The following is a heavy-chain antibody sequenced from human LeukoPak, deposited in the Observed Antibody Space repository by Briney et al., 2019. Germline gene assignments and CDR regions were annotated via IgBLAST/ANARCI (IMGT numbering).Heavy chain of an antibody. D-gene: IGHD5-18*01. Sequence: SETLSLTCAVYGGSFSGYYWSWIRQPPGKGLEWIGEINHSGSTNYNPSLKSRVTISVDTSKNQFSLKLSSVTAADTAVYYCARGAGYSSPDSWFDPWGQGTLVTVSS. V-gene: IGHV4-34*01. CDR1: GGSFSGYY. J-gene: IGHJ5*02. CDR3: ARGAGYSSPDSWFDP. CDR2: INHSGST.